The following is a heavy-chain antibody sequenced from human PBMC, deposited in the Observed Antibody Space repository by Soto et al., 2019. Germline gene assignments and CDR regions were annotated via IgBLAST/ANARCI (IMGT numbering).Heavy chain of an antibody. J-gene: IGHJ3*02. D-gene: IGHD4-17*01. CDR2: IYYSGST. CDR1: GGSINSGDYY. CDR3: ARDLIYHGDYSGVAAFDI. V-gene: IGHV4-30-4*01. Sequence: QVQLQESGPGLVKPSQTLSLTCTVSGGSINSGDYYWSWIRQPPGKGLEWIGYIYYSGSTYYNPSLKSRVTISVDPSKNQFSLKLSSVTAADTAVYYCARDLIYHGDYSGVAAFDIWGQGTMVTVSS.